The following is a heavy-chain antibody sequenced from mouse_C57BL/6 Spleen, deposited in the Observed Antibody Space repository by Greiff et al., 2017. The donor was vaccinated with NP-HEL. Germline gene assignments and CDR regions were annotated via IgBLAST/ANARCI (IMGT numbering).Heavy chain of an antibody. J-gene: IGHJ3*01. CDR2: INPNNGGT. V-gene: IGHV1-26*01. D-gene: IGHD1-1*01. Sequence: EVQLQQSGPELVKPGASVKISCKASGYTFTDYYMNWVKQSHGKSLEWIGDINPNNGGTSYNQKFKGKATLTVDKSSSTAYMELRSLTSEDSAVYYCARDYYGSEAWFAYWGQGTLVTVSA. CDR1: GYTFTDYY. CDR3: ARDYYGSEAWFAY.